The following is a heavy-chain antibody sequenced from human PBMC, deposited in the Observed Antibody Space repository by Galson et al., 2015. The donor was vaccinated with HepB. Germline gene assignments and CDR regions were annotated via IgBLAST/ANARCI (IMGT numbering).Heavy chain of an antibody. V-gene: IGHV4-34*01. CDR3: ARVYYDPFRGGMDV. Sequence: PPGKGLEWIGEINHSGSTNYNPSLKSRVTISVDTSKNQFSLKLSSVTAADTAVYYCARVYYDPFRGGMDVWGQGTTVTVSS. J-gene: IGHJ6*02. D-gene: IGHD3-22*01. CDR2: INHSGST.